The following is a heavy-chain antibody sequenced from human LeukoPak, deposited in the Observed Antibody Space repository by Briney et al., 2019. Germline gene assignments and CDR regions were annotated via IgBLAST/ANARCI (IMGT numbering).Heavy chain of an antibody. CDR1: GYTFTSYG. Sequence: ASVKVSCKSSGYTFTSYGISWVRQAPGQGLEWMGWISAYNGITNYAQKLQGRVTMTTDTSTSTAYMELRSLRSDDTAVYYCAGGGSPLGYCSSTSCYEGDNWFDPWGQGTLVTVSS. D-gene: IGHD2-2*01. CDR2: ISAYNGIT. CDR3: AGGGSPLGYCSSTSCYEGDNWFDP. J-gene: IGHJ5*02. V-gene: IGHV1-18*01.